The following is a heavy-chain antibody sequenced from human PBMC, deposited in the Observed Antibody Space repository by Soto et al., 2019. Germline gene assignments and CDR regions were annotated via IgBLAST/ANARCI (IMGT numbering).Heavy chain of an antibody. CDR3: AGDKDRQQLGGNYYYGIDV. J-gene: IGHJ6*02. CDR1: GGTFGNSA. CDR2: IIPIFRTP. Sequence: QVQLVQSGAEVKKPGSSVTVSCKASGGTFGNSAVSWVRQAPGQGLEWMGGIIPIFRTPDYAQKFQGRVTITADESTSTVYMELTSLRSEDTAVYYCAGDKDRQQLGGNYYYGIDVWGHGTTVTVSS. V-gene: IGHV1-69*12. D-gene: IGHD3-10*01.